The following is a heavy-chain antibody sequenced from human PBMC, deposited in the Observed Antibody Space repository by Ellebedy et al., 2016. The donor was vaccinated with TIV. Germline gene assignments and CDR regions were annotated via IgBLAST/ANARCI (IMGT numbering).Heavy chain of an antibody. CDR3: ARALGGGDCY. J-gene: IGHJ4*02. CDR1: GFPLSTYW. Sequence: GESLKISXAASGFPLSTYWMHWVRQAPGKGLEWVANIKQDGSEKYYVDSVKGRFTISRDNAKNSLYLQMNSLRAEDTAVYYCARALGGGDCYWGQGTLVTVSS. D-gene: IGHD2-21*02. CDR2: IKQDGSEK. V-gene: IGHV3-7*01.